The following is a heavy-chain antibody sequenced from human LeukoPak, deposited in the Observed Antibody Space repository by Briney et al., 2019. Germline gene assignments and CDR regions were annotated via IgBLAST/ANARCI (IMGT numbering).Heavy chain of an antibody. J-gene: IGHJ6*04. CDR3: ARDSIRHCSSTSCYGYYYYGMDV. CDR1: GGSISSYY. CDR2: IYYSGST. V-gene: IGHV4-59*12. D-gene: IGHD2-2*01. Sequence: SETLSLTCTVSGGSISSYYWSWIRQPPGKGLEWIGYIYYSGSTNYNPSLKSRVTISVDTSKNQFSLKLSSVTAADTAVYYCARDSIRHCSSTSCYGYYYYGMDVWGKGTTVTVSS.